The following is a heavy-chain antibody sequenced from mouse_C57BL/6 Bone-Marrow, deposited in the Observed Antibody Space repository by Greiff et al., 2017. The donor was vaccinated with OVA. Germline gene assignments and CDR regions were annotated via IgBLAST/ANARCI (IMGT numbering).Heavy chain of an antibody. D-gene: IGHD1-1*01. CDR3: YYGSSYAAWFAY. CDR2: IYPRSGNT. V-gene: IGHV1-81*01. J-gene: IGHJ3*01. CDR1: GYTFTSYG. Sequence: QVQLQQSGAELARPGASVKLSCKASGYTFTSYGISWVKQRTGQGLEWIGEIYPRSGNTYYNEKFKGKATLTADKYSSTAYMELRSLTSEDSAVYFCYYGSSYAAWFAYWGQGTLVTVSA.